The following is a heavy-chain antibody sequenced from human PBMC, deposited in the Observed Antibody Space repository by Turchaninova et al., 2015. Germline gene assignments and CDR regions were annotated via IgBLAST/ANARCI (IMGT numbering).Heavy chain of an antibody. CDR2: IRSKANSYAT. V-gene: IGHV3-73*01. Sequence: EVQLVESGGGLVQPGGSLKLSCAASGFTFSGPAMHWVRQASGKGREGVGRIRSKANSYATAYAASVKGRFTISRDDSKNTAYLQMNSLKTEDTAVYYCTSTGEYQLHDYWGQGTLVTVSS. D-gene: IGHD2-2*01. CDR3: TSTGEYQLHDY. CDR1: GFTFSGPA. J-gene: IGHJ4*02.